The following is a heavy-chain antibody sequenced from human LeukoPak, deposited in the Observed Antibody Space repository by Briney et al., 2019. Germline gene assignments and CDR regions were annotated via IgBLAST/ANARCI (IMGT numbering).Heavy chain of an antibody. CDR2: ISSSSSTI. CDR3: ARLIRGSSSWTAGGFDP. V-gene: IGHV3-48*04. J-gene: IGHJ5*02. D-gene: IGHD6-13*01. CDR1: GFTFSSYS. Sequence: GGSLRLSCAASGFTFSSYSMNWVRQAPGKGLEWVSYISSSSSTIYYADSVKGRFTISRDNAKNSLYLQMNSLRAEDTAVYYCARLIRGSSSWTAGGFDPWGQGTLVTVSS.